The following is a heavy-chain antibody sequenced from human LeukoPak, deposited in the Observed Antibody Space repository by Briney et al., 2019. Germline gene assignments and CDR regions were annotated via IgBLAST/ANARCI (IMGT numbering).Heavy chain of an antibody. V-gene: IGHV3-9*01. CDR2: ISWNSGSI. D-gene: IGHD3-22*01. CDR1: GFTFDDYA. J-gene: IGHJ4*02. CDR3: AKGYYYDSSGYSAYYFDY. Sequence: PGRSLRLSCAASGFTFDDYAMHWVRQAPGKGLEWVSGISWNSGSIGYADSVKGRFTISRDNAKNSLYLQMNSLRAEDTALYYCAKGYYYDSSGYSAYYFDYWGQGTLVTVSS.